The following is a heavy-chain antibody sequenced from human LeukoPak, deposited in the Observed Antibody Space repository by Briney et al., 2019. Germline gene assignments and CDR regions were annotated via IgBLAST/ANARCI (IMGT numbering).Heavy chain of an antibody. V-gene: IGHV4-59*12. CDR1: GGSISSYY. CDR3: ARDNTALVISDYYYMDV. J-gene: IGHJ6*03. D-gene: IGHD5-18*01. Sequence: SETLSLTCTVSGGSISSYYWSWIRQPPGKGLEWIGYIYYSGSTNYNPSLKSRVTISVDTSKNQFSLKLSSVTAADTAVYYCARDNTALVISDYYYMDVWGKGTTVTVSS. CDR2: IYYSGST.